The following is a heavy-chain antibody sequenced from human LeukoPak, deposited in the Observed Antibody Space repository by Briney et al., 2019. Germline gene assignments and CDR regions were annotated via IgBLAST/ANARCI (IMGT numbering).Heavy chain of an antibody. J-gene: IGHJ4*02. CDR1: GGSISSGGYY. CDR2: IYTSGST. Sequence: TSSETLSLTCTVSGGSISSGGYYWSWIRQPAGKGLEWIGRIYTSGSTNYNPSLKSRVTMSVDTSKNQFSLKLSSVTAADTAVYYCARDRGTDHPIDYWGQGTLVTVSS. D-gene: IGHD3-10*01. V-gene: IGHV4-61*02. CDR3: ARDRGTDHPIDY.